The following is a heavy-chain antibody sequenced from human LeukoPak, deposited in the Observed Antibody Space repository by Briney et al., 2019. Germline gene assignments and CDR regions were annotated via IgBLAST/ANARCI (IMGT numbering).Heavy chain of an antibody. CDR1: GGSFSGYY. V-gene: IGHV4-34*01. Sequence: SATLTLTCAVYGGSFSGYYWSWIRQPPGKGLEWIGEINHSGSTNYNPSLKSRVTTSVDTSKNQFSLKLSSVTAADTAVYYCARAGLDYWGQGTLVTVSS. CDR2: INHSGST. J-gene: IGHJ4*02. CDR3: ARAGLDY.